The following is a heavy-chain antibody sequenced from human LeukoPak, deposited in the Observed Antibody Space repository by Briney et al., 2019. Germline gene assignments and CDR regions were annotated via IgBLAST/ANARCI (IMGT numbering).Heavy chain of an antibody. Sequence: PGGSLRLSYAASGFTFSSYAMSWVRQAPGKGLEWVSAISGSGGSTYYADSVKGRFTISRDNSKNTLYLQMNSLRAEDTAVYYCAKAGSGYYYYGSGSYYKDYYYMDVWGRGTTVTVSS. D-gene: IGHD3-10*01. V-gene: IGHV3-23*01. CDR2: ISGSGGST. J-gene: IGHJ6*03. CDR1: GFTFSSYA. CDR3: AKAGSGYYYYGSGSYYKDYYYMDV.